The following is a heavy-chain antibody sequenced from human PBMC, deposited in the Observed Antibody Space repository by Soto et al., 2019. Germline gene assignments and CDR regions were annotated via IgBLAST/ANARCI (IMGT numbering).Heavy chain of an antibody. D-gene: IGHD3-3*01. J-gene: IGHJ6*02. CDR3: AKDSRLEWLLSVYGMDV. CDR2: ISGSGGST. Sequence: GGSLRLSCAASGFTFSSYAMSWVRQSPGKGLEWVSAISGSGGSTYYADSVKGRFTISRDNSKNTLYLQMNSLRAEDTAVYYCAKDSRLEWLLSVYGMDVWGQGTTVTVSS. V-gene: IGHV3-23*01. CDR1: GFTFSSYA.